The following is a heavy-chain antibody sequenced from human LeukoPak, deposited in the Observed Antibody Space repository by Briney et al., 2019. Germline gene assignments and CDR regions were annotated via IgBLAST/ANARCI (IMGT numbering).Heavy chain of an antibody. D-gene: IGHD6-13*01. CDR2: ITSDSVAT. CDR1: GFTFSSRT. J-gene: IGHJ5*02. Sequence: GGSLRLSCGASGFTFSSRTMNWVRQPPGKGLEWVSTITSDSVATYYADSVKGRFTISRDNSKNTLYLQLNSLRVEDTAVYYCVPRGVFRVDWFDPWGQGTLVTVSS. CDR3: VPRGVFRVDWFDP. V-gene: IGHV3-23*01.